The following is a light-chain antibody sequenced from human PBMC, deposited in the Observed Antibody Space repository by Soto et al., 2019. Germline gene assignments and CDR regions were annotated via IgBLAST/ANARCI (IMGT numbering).Light chain of an antibody. CDR1: NIGSKS. Sequence: SYELTQPPSVSVAPGQTATVTCGADNIGSKSVHWYQKKAGQAPLLVVFADSDRPPGIPARFSAFNSGNTATLTISMVEDGDEADYYCQVWHSSSVDYVFGSGTKVTVL. J-gene: IGLJ1*01. CDR2: ADS. CDR3: QVWHSSSVDYV. V-gene: IGLV3-21*02.